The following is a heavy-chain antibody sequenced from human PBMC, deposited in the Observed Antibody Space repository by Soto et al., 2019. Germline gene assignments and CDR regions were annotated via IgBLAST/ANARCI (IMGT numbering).Heavy chain of an antibody. J-gene: IGHJ6*02. D-gene: IGHD1-26*01. V-gene: IGHV1-3*01. Sequence: GASVKVSCKASGYTFTTYALHWVRQAPGQRPEWMGWINPASGHTKYSKKIQDRVTITRDTSASTGYMELSSLRSEDTAVYYCGRSVVGATGEILYNAMDVWGQGTTVTVSS. CDR2: INPASGHT. CDR1: GYTFTTYA. CDR3: GRSVVGATGEILYNAMDV.